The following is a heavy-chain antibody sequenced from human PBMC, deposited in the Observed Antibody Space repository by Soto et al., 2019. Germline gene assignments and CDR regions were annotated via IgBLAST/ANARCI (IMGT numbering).Heavy chain of an antibody. Sequence: GGSLRLSCVGSGFTFSGYSMAWVRQAPGRGLEWVASISSRSTNIDYADSVKGRFTISRDNAKNLVSLQMSSLRGEDTALYYCAKLTEPGYSSIWYYFEYWGQGTPVTVSS. CDR2: ISSRSTNI. CDR1: GFTFSGYS. V-gene: IGHV3-21*06. J-gene: IGHJ4*02. CDR3: AKLTEPGYSSIWYYFEY. D-gene: IGHD6-19*01.